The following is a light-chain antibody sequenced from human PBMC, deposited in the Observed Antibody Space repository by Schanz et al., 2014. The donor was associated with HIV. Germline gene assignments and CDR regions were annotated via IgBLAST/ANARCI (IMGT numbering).Light chain of an antibody. V-gene: IGKV3-11*01. J-gene: IGKJ1*01. CDR3: QQRSNWPPWT. CDR2: DAS. Sequence: EIVLTQSPATLSLSPGDRATLSCRASQSLSSYLAWYQQTPGQAPRLLIYDASNRATGIPARFSGSGSGTDFTLTISSLEPEDFAVYYCQQRSNWPPWTFGQGTKVEIK. CDR1: QSLSSY.